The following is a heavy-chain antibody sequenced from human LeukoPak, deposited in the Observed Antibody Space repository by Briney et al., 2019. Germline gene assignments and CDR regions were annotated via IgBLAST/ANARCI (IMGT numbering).Heavy chain of an antibody. V-gene: IGHV4-59*01. J-gene: IGHJ4*02. CDR2: IYYSGST. Sequence: SETLSLTCTVSGGSISSYYWSWNREPPGKGLEWMGYIYYSGSTNYNPSLKSRVTISVDTSKNQFSLKLSSVTAADTAVYYCARDSRGYGSGSYYNFDYWGQRTLVTVSS. D-gene: IGHD3-10*01. CDR3: ARDSRGYGSGSYYNFDY. CDR1: GGSISSYY.